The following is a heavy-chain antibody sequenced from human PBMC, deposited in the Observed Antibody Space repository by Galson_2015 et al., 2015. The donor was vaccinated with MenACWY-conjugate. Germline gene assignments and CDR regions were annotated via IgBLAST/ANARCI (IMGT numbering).Heavy chain of an antibody. V-gene: IGHV4-59*08. D-gene: IGHD1-26*01. CDR3: AKSRGASFYFDS. J-gene: IGHJ4*02. CDR2: IYYSGST. CDR1: GGSISSYY. Sequence: ETLSLTCTVSGGSISSYYWSWIRQPPGKGLEWIGYIYYSGSTNYNPSLKSRVTISVGTSKNQFSLKLSSVTAADTAVFYCAKSRGASFYFDSWGQGTLVTVSS.